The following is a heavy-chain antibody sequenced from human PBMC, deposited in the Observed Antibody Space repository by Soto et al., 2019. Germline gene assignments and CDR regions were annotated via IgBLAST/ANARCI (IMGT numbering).Heavy chain of an antibody. D-gene: IGHD3-9*01. CDR2: INSDGGII. CDR1: RFSLSTYW. J-gene: IGHJ4*02. Sequence: EVQLVESGGGLVQPGGSLRLSCVASRFSLSTYWMYWVRQAPGKGLMWVSRINSDGGIINYADSAKGRFTISRDNAKNTLYLQMTSLRVNDTAVYYCASDLGKYDRHYFDNWGQGTLVTVSS. V-gene: IGHV3-74*01. CDR3: ASDLGKYDRHYFDN.